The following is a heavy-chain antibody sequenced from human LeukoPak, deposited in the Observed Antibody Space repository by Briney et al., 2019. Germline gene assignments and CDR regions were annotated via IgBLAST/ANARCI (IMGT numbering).Heavy chain of an antibody. CDR3: TKGSNTWPSLFDY. J-gene: IGHJ4*02. Sequence: GGSLRLSCAASGFNFEDYTMLWVRHTPGKGLEWVSLINWDGGSTYYADSVKGRFAISRDNNKNSLYLQMTSLRTEDTALYYCTKGSNTWPSLFDYWGQGTLVTVSS. V-gene: IGHV3-43*01. D-gene: IGHD2-2*02. CDR1: GFNFEDYT. CDR2: INWDGGST.